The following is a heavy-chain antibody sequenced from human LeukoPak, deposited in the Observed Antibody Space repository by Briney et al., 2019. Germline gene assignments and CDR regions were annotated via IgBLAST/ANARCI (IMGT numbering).Heavy chain of an antibody. CDR3: ARDQGSSWYYFDY. V-gene: IGHV4-59*01. CDR1: GGSISSYY. D-gene: IGHD6-13*01. CDR2: IYYSGST. J-gene: IGHJ4*02. Sequence: SEILSLTCTVSGGSISSYYWSWIRQPPGKGLEWIGYIYYSGSTNYNPSLKSRVTISVDTSKNQFSLKLSSVTAADTAVYYCARDQGSSWYYFDYWGQGTLVTVSS.